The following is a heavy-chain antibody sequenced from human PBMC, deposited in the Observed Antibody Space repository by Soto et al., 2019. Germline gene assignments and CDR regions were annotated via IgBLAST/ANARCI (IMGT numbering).Heavy chain of an antibody. CDR1: GFTFSNAW. V-gene: IGHV3-15*01. J-gene: IGHJ5*02. D-gene: IGHD6-19*01. CDR2: IKSKTDGGTT. CDR3: TTGSIGWSQGGFDP. Sequence: GGSLRLSCAASGFTFSNAWMSWVRQAPGKGLEWVGRIKSKTDGGTTDYAAPVKGRFTISRDDSKNTLYLQMNSLKTEDTAVYYCTTGSIGWSQGGFDPWGQGPRATAPQ.